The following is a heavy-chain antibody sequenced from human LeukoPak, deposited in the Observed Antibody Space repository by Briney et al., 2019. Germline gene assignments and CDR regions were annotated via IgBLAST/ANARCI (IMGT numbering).Heavy chain of an antibody. CDR1: GFTFSSYS. J-gene: IGHJ4*02. Sequence: GGSLRLSCAASGFTFSSYSMNWVRQAPGKGLEWVSSISSSSSYIYYADSVKGRFTISRDNAKNSLYLQMNSLRAEDTAVYYCARDTPDRYFDWYEYYFDYWGQGTLVTVSS. D-gene: IGHD3-9*01. CDR2: ISSSSSYI. V-gene: IGHV3-21*01. CDR3: ARDTPDRYFDWYEYYFDY.